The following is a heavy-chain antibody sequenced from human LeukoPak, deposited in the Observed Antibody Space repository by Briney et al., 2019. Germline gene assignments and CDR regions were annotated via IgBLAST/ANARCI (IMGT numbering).Heavy chain of an antibody. CDR1: GFTFSDYY. D-gene: IGHD3-16*01. Sequence: GGSLRLSCAASGFTFSDYYMSWIRQAPGKGLEWVSYISSSSSYTNYADSVKGRFTISRDNAKNSLYLQMNSLRAEDTAVYYCARESVGDDFSWFDPWGQGTLVTVSS. V-gene: IGHV3-11*06. J-gene: IGHJ5*02. CDR3: ARESVGDDFSWFDP. CDR2: ISSSSSYT.